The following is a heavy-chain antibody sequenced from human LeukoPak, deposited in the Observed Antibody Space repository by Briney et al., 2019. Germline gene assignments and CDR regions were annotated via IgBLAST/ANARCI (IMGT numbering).Heavy chain of an antibody. CDR2: ITYDGNTK. Sequence: GGSLRLSCAASGFAFSNCGMHWVRQAPGKGLEWVAVITYDGNTKYYLDSVKGRFTISRDNSKNTLYLQMSSLRGEDTAVYHCTKDYSSGWYGGIDYWGQGTPVTVSS. CDR1: GFAFSNCG. J-gene: IGHJ4*02. D-gene: IGHD6-19*01. V-gene: IGHV3-30*18. CDR3: TKDYSSGWYGGIDY.